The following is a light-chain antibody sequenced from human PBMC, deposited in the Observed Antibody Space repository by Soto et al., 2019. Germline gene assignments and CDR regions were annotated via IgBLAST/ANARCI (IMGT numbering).Light chain of an antibody. CDR3: QMYTSAPPRFT. J-gene: IGKJ4*01. CDR2: KAS. V-gene: IGKV1-5*03. Sequence: DIQMTQSPSTLSASVGDRVTITCRASQSISIWLAWYQQKPGKAPKILIYKASSLESGVPSRFSGSGSGTEFTLTISSLQPEDVATYYCQMYTSAPPRFTFGGGAKVDIK. CDR1: QSISIW.